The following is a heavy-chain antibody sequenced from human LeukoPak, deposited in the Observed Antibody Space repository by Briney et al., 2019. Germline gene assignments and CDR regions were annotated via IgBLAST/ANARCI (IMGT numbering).Heavy chain of an antibody. CDR2: IIPIFGTA. CDR3: ARELPDGTYCSSTSCYMDV. CDR1: GGTFSSYA. Sequence: VASVKVSCKASGGTFSSYAISWVRQAPGQGLEWMGGIIPIFGTANYAQKFQGRVTITADESTSTAYMELSSLRSEDTAVYYCARELPDGTYCSSTSCYMDVWGKGTTVTVSS. V-gene: IGHV1-69*13. J-gene: IGHJ6*03. D-gene: IGHD2-2*01.